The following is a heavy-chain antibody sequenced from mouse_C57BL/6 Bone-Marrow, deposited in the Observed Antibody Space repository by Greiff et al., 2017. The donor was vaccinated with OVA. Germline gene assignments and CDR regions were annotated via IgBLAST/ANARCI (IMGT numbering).Heavy chain of an antibody. D-gene: IGHD1-1*01. J-gene: IGHJ2*01. CDR2: IDPANGNT. CDR3: ARGTTVVATWRYFDY. CDR1: GFNIKNTY. Sequence: VQLQQSVAELVRPGASVKLSCTASGFNIKNTYMHWVKQRPEQGLEWIGRIDPANGNTKYAPKFQGKATITADKSSNTAYLQLSSLTSEDTAIYYGARGTTVVATWRYFDYWGQGTTRTVSS. V-gene: IGHV14-3*01.